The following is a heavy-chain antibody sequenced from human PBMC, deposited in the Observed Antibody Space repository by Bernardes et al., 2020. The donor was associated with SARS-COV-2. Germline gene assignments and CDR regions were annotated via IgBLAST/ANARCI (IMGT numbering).Heavy chain of an antibody. Sequence: GGSLRLSCAASGFTFSGFTMKWVRQAPGKGLEWVSSISSRSSYIYYADSVKGRFTISRDNAKNSLYLQMNSLRAEDTAVYYCVKDNGGSGWLWHNFDHWGQGTLVSVSS. CDR2: ISSRSSYI. V-gene: IGHV3-21*01. CDR3: VKDNGGSGWLWHNFDH. D-gene: IGHD6-19*01. CDR1: GFTFSGFT. J-gene: IGHJ4*02.